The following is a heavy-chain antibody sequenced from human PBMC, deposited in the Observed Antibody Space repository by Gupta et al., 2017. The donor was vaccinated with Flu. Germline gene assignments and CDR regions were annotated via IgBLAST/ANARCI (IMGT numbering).Heavy chain of an antibody. J-gene: IGHJ5*02. CDR2: IFSSGTT. Sequence: VQLQESGPGLVKPSETLSLICTISGGATSNYYWSWVRQPPQKGLEWIGNIFSSGTTKYNPSLRSRVTMSLDTSKNQVALNLKSVTAADTAVYYWVRHGTSGIAVAGSKVDLWGQGTLVSVSS. CDR1: GGATSNYY. D-gene: IGHD6-19*01. V-gene: IGHV4-59*08. CDR3: VRHGTSGIAVAGSKVDL.